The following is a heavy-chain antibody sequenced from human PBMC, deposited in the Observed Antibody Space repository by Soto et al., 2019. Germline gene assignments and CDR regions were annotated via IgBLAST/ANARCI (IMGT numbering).Heavy chain of an antibody. CDR3: VRDGRWAFDF. Sequence: EVHLVESGGGLVQPGGSLRVSCAASGFTFSNYAMNWVRQAPGKGLEWVSYISIGSGSIFYADSVKGRFTISRDDAKNSLYLEKKPPENGDTAVYYCVRDGRWAFDFLGQGTMVHV. D-gene: IGHD2-15*01. J-gene: IGHJ3*01. V-gene: IGHV3-48*02. CDR2: ISIGSGSI. CDR1: GFTFSNYA.